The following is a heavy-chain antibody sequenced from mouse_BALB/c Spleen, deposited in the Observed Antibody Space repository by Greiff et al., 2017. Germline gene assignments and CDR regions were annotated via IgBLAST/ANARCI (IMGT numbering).Heavy chain of an antibody. CDR2: IDPENGDT. D-gene: IGHD1-1*01. CDR1: GFNIKDYY. CDR3: NARTTVDYAMDY. Sequence: VQLQQSGAELVRSGASVKLSCTASGFNIKDYYMHWVKQRPEQGLEWIGWIDPENGDTEYAPKFQGKATMTADTSSNTAYLQLSSLTSEDTAVYYCNARTTVDYAMDYWGQGTSGTVSS. J-gene: IGHJ4*01. V-gene: IGHV14-4*02.